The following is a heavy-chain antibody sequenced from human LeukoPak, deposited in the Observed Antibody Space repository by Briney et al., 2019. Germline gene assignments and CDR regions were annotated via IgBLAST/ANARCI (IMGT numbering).Heavy chain of an antibody. D-gene: IGHD2-15*01. CDR2: INPSGGST. Sequence: GASVKVSCKVSGYTFTSYYMHWVRQAPGQGLEWMGIINPSGGSTSYAQKFQGRVTMTRDMSTSTVYMELSSLRSEDTAVYYCAEGGSRYYYYMDVWGKGTTVTVSS. CDR3: AEGGSRYYYYMDV. J-gene: IGHJ6*03. V-gene: IGHV1-46*01. CDR1: GYTFTSYY.